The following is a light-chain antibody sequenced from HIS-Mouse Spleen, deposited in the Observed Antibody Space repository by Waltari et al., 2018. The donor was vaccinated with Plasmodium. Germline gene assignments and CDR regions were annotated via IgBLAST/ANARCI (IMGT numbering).Light chain of an antibody. CDR1: SSDVGGYNY. Sequence: QSALTQPRSVSGSPGQSVTISCPGTSSDVGGYNYVSWYKQHPGKAPKLMIYDVSKRPSGVPDRFSGSKSGNTASLTISGLQAEDEADYYCCSYAGSYTLVFGGGTKLTVL. CDR2: DVS. V-gene: IGLV2-11*01. CDR3: CSYAGSYTLV. J-gene: IGLJ2*01.